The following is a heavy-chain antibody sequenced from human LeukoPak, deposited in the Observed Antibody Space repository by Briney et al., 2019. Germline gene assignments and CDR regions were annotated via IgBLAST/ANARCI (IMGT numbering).Heavy chain of an antibody. CDR3: ARNVGELLDY. J-gene: IGHJ4*02. V-gene: IGHV3-48*02. CDR1: GFSFSSYS. Sequence: PGGPLRLSCAASGFSFSSYSMNWVRQAPGKGLEWVSYISSGSTAIYYADSVKGRFTVSRDNAKNSLSLQMNSLRDDDTAVYFCARNVGELLDYWGQGALVTVSS. D-gene: IGHD1-26*01. CDR2: ISSGSTAI.